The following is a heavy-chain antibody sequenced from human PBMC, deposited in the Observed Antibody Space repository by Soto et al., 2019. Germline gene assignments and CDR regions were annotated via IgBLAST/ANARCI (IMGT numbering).Heavy chain of an antibody. CDR2: IYYSGST. Sequence: QVQLQESGPGLVKPSQTLSLTCTVSGGSISSGGYYWSWIRQHPGKGLEWIGNIYYSGSTYYNPSLQSRVTISVDASKNQFSLMLSSVTAADTAVYYCARGQARDTTFTMIVVSRYFDLWGRGTLVTVSS. D-gene: IGHD3-22*01. V-gene: IGHV4-31*03. CDR3: ARGQARDTTFTMIVVSRYFDL. CDR1: GGSISSGGYY. J-gene: IGHJ2*01.